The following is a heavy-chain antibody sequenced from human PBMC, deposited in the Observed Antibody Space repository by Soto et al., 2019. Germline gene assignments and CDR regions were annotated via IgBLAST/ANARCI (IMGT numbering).Heavy chain of an antibody. D-gene: IGHD3-10*01. J-gene: IGHJ4*02. Sequence: EVLLEESGGDLVQPGGSLRLSCAASGFSVSNNYMTWVRQVPGKGLEWVSVIQDGGSITYADSVRDRFTISRDSSKNTVFLPMSSLRPEDTAVYFCARGEGSGSNALGQWGQGTLVNVSS. CDR2: IQDGGSI. V-gene: IGHV3-66*01. CDR3: ARGEGSGSNALGQ. CDR1: GFSVSNNY.